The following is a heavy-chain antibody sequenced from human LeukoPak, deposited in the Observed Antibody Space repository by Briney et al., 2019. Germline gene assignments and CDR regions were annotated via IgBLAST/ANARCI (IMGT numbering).Heavy chain of an antibody. CDR1: GFTFSSYA. CDR3: AKDGGYVSGFDY. CDR2: ISGSGGST. J-gene: IGHJ4*02. D-gene: IGHD5-12*01. Sequence: PGGSLRLSCAASGFTFSSYAMSWVRQAPGKGPEWVSAISGSGGSTYYADSVKGRFTISRDNSKNTLYLQMNSLRAEDTAVYYCAKDGGYVSGFDYWGQGTLVTVSS. V-gene: IGHV3-23*01.